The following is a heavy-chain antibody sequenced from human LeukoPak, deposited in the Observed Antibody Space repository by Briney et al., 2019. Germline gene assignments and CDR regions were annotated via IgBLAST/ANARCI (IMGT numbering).Heavy chain of an antibody. CDR1: GYTFTGYY. CDR2: INPSGGST. V-gene: IGHV1-46*01. D-gene: IGHD6-13*01. CDR3: ARALAAAAGRRAAMMGD. Sequence: ASVKVSCKASGYTFTGYYMHWVRQAPGQGLEWMGIINPSGGSTSYAQKFQGRVTMTRDTSTSTVYMELSSLRSEDTAVYYCARALAAAAGRRAAMMGDWGQGTLVTVSS. J-gene: IGHJ4*02.